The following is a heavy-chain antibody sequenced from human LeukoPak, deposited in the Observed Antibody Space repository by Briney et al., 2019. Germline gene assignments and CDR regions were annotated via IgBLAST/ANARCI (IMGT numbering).Heavy chain of an antibody. D-gene: IGHD2-21*02. Sequence: AGGSLRLSCAASALTFISYSMNSVRQAPGKGLEWVSSISSSSSCIYYADSVKGSFTIYRDNGKNSLYLQMNSLRAEDTAVYYCARASDDAFDIWGQGTMVTVSS. CDR2: ISSSSSCI. J-gene: IGHJ3*02. CDR3: ARASDDAFDI. V-gene: IGHV3-21*01. CDR1: ALTFISYS.